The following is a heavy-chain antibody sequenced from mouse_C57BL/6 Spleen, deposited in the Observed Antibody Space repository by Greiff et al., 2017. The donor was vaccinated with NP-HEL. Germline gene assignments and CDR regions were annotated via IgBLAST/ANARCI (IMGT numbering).Heavy chain of an antibody. D-gene: IGHD3-1*01. CDR1: GFTFSDYG. CDR3: ARGSGGSYAMDY. CDR2: ISSGSSTI. Sequence: EVQLQESGGGLVKPGGSLKLSCAASGFTFSDYGMHWVRQAPEKGLEWVAYISSGSSTIYYADTVKGRFTISRDNAKNTLFLQMTSLRSEDTAMYYCARGSGGSYAMDYWGQGTSVTVSA. V-gene: IGHV5-17*01. J-gene: IGHJ4*01.